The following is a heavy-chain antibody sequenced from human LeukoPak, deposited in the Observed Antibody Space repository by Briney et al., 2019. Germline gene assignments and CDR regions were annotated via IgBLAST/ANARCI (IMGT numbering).Heavy chain of an antibody. J-gene: IGHJ4*02. CDR3: ARGDVDTAMVTADY. CDR2: IIPIFGIA. Sequence: GASVKVSCKASRGTFSSYAISWVRQAPGQGLEWMGRIIPIFGIANYAQKFQGRVTLTADKSTSTAYMELSSLRSEDTAVYYCARGDVDTAMVTADYGGQGTLVTVSS. D-gene: IGHD5-18*01. CDR1: RGTFSSYA. V-gene: IGHV1-69*04.